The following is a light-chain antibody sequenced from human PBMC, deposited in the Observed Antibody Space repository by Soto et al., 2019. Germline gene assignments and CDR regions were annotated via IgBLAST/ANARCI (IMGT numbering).Light chain of an antibody. CDR1: QSVSSN. Sequence: EIVMTQSPATLSVSPGERATLSCRASQSVSSNLAWYQQKPCQAPRLLIYGASTRATGIPARLSGSGSGTDFTPTFSSLQSEDFVVYYCQNCNNLPLTFGQGTRVEI. J-gene: IGKJ1*01. CDR3: QNCNNLPLT. V-gene: IGKV3-15*01. CDR2: GAS.